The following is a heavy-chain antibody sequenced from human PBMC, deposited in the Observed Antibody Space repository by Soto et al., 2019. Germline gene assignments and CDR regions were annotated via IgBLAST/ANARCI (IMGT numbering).Heavy chain of an antibody. V-gene: IGHV4-30-4*01. CDR1: GGSISSADYY. CDR3: VRKSTVRYCFDP. Sequence: QLQLQASGPGLVKASQTLSLTCAVSGGSISSADYYLGWVRQPPGKGLEWVGYIYYSGNTYYNPSLKSRVTISVDTSKNQFSLKLRSVTAADTAEYYCVRKSTVRYCFDPWGQRSLVTVSS. J-gene: IGHJ5*02. CDR2: IYYSGNT. D-gene: IGHD4-4*01.